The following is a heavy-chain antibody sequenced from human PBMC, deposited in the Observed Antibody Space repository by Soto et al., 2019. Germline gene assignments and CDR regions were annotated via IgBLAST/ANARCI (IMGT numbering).Heavy chain of an antibody. Sequence: QVQLQQWGAGLLKPSETLSLTCAVYGGSFSPFYWSWIRQPPGKGLEWIGEINHSGSTNYNPSLKSRVTISVDTSKNQFSLKLSPVTAADTAMYYCARGRDYWGQGTLVTVSS. CDR1: GGSFSPFY. V-gene: IGHV4-34*01. CDR3: ARGRDY. J-gene: IGHJ4*02. CDR2: INHSGST.